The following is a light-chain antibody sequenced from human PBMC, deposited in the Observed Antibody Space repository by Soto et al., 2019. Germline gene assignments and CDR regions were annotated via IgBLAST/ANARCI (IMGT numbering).Light chain of an antibody. CDR2: ATS. V-gene: IGKV1-17*01. Sequence: DIQMTQSPSSLSASVGDRVTITCRASQGIGNDLGWYQHKPGKAPKRLIYATSSLQSGVSSRFSGSGSGTEFTLTIICVQPEDFAAYYCLQHNTYPLTFGHGTKVEIK. CDR3: LQHNTYPLT. CDR1: QGIGND. J-gene: IGKJ1*01.